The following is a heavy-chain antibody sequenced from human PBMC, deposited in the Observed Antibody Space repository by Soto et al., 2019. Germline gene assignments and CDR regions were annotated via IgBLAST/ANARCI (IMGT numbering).Heavy chain of an antibody. CDR1: GYTFTSYY. V-gene: IGHV1-46*01. D-gene: IGHD1-7*01. CDR3: ARVEAGTTGGYYYYGMDV. CDR2: INPSGGST. J-gene: IGHJ6*02. Sequence: ASVKVSCKASGYTFTSYYMHWVRQAPGQGLEWMGIINPSGGSTSYAQKFQGRVTMTRDTSTSTVYMELSSLRSEDTAVYYCARVEAGTTGGYYYYGMDVWGQGTTVTVSS.